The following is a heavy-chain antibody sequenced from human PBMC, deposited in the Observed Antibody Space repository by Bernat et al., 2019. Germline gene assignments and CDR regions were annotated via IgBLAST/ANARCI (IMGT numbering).Heavy chain of an antibody. J-gene: IGHJ4*02. CDR1: GGSISSGGYY. Sequence: QVQLQESGPGLVKPSQTLSLTCTVSGGSISSGGYYWSWIRQHPGKSLEWIGYIYYSGSTYYNPSLKSRVTISVDTSKNQFSLKLSSVTAADTAVYYCARRYYDSSGYPSFDYWGQGTLVTVSS. V-gene: IGHV4-31*03. CDR3: ARRYYDSSGYPSFDY. D-gene: IGHD3-22*01. CDR2: IYYSGST.